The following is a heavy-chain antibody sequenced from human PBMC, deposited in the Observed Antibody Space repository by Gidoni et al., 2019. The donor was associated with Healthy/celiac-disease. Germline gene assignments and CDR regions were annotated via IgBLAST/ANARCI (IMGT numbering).Heavy chain of an antibody. J-gene: IGHJ3*02. Sequence: QVQLVESGGGVVQPGRSLRLSCAASAFTFSSYGMHWVRQAPGKGLEWVAVIWYDGSNKYYADSVKGRFTISRDNSKNTLYLQMNSLRAEDTAVYYCASLGVRIVVDLNDAFDIWGQGTMVTVSS. D-gene: IGHD3-22*01. V-gene: IGHV3-33*01. CDR1: AFTFSSYG. CDR3: ASLGVRIVVDLNDAFDI. CDR2: IWYDGSNK.